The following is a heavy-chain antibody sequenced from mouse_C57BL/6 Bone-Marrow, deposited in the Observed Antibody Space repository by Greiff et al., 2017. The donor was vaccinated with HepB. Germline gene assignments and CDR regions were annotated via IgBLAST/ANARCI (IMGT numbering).Heavy chain of an antibody. D-gene: IGHD1-2*01. Sequence: EVQLQQSGPELVKPGASVKISCKASGYTFTDYYMNWVKQSHGKSLEWIGDINPNNGGTSYNQKFKGKATLTVDKSSSTAYMELRSLTSEDSAVYYCARGGYGVWFAYWGQGTLVTVSA. CDR2: INPNNGGT. CDR1: GYTFTDYY. CDR3: ARGGYGVWFAY. V-gene: IGHV1-26*01. J-gene: IGHJ3*01.